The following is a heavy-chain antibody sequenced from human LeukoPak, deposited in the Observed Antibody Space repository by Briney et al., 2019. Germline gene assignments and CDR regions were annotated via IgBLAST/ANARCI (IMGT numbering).Heavy chain of an antibody. CDR2: IRNKADSYIT. V-gene: IGHV3-72*01. D-gene: IGHD1-14*01. CDR3: VRLWDRWFDS. Sequence: GGPLRLSCAASGFTFSDHFMDWVRQAPGKGLEWVGRIRNKADSYITEYAASVKGRFTISRDDSENSLYLQMNSLKTEDTAVYYCVRLWDRWFDSWGQGTLVTVSS. J-gene: IGHJ5*01. CDR1: GFTFSDHF.